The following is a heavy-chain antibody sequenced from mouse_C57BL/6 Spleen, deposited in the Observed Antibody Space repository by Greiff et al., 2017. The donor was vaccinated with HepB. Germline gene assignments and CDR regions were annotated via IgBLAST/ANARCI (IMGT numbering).Heavy chain of an antibody. D-gene: IGHD1-1*01. V-gene: IGHV5-6*01. CDR3: ARRDTTVVARFYAMDY. J-gene: IGHJ4*01. Sequence: EVQGVESGGDLVKPGGSLKLSCAASGFTFSSYGMSWVRQTPDKRLEWVATISSGGSYTYYPDSVMGRFTISRDNAKNTLYLQMSSLKSEDTAMYYCARRDTTVVARFYAMDYWGQGTSVTVSS. CDR2: ISSGGSYT. CDR1: GFTFSSYG.